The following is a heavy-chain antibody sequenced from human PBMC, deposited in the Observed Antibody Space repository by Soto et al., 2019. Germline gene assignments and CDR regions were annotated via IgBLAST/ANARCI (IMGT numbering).Heavy chain of an antibody. CDR1: GDSISGYY. CDR2: IYYSGST. J-gene: IGHJ4*02. V-gene: IGHV4-59*01. D-gene: IGHD3-9*01. Sequence: QVQLQESGPGLVKPSETLSLTCTVSGDSISGYYWSWIRQPPGKGLEWIGYIYYSGSTNYNPSLKSRVTISVDTSKNQFSLKLSSVTAADTAVYYCARGDDSLTEPPTLNFDYWGQGTLVTVSS. CDR3: ARGDDSLTEPPTLNFDY.